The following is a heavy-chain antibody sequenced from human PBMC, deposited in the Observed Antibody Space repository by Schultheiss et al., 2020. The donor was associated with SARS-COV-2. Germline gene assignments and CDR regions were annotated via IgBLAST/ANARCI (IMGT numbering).Heavy chain of an antibody. D-gene: IGHD1-26*01. CDR3: ARDLYGWGGSYYLNTFDI. CDR2: ISYDGSNK. CDR1: GFTFSSYA. J-gene: IGHJ3*02. Sequence: GGSLRLSCAASGFTFSSYAMHWVRQAPGKGLEWVAVISYDGSNKYYADSVKGRFTISRDNSKNTLYLQMNSLRAEDTAVYYCARDLYGWGGSYYLNTFDIWGQGTMVTVSS. V-gene: IGHV3-30*01.